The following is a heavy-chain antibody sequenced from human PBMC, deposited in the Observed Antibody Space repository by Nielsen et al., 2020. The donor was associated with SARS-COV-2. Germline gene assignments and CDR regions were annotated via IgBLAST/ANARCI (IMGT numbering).Heavy chain of an antibody. V-gene: IGHV3-23*01. CDR2: ISGSGGST. D-gene: IGHD6-13*01. Sequence: ESLKISCAASGFTFSSYAMSWVRQAPGKGLEWVSAISGSGGSTYYADSVKGRFTISRDNSKNTLYLQMNSLRAEDTAVYYCAKEATSAAGTAVYVWGQGTTVTVSS. CDR3: AKEATSAAGTAVYV. CDR1: GFTFSSYA. J-gene: IGHJ6*02.